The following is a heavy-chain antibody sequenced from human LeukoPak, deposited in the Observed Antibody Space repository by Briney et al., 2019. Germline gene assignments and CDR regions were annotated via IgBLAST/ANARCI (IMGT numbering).Heavy chain of an antibody. J-gene: IGHJ1*01. CDR1: GFNFSTYA. CDR3: VRVIQGINSSWYGS. Sequence: GGSLRLSCAASGFNFSTYAMHWVRQAPGKGLEYVSAISSNGINTYYANSVKGRFTISRDNSKNTLYLQMGSLRAEDMAVYYCVRVIQGINSSWYGSWGRGTLVTVSS. D-gene: IGHD6-13*01. V-gene: IGHV3-64*01. CDR2: ISSNGINT.